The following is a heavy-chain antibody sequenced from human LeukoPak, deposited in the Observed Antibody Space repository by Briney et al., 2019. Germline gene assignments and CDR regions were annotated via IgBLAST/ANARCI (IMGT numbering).Heavy chain of an antibody. J-gene: IGHJ5*02. CDR3: ARDGGGYCSGGSCYKANWFDP. CDR2: NSAYNGNT. V-gene: IGHV1-18*01. Sequence: GASVKVSCKASGYTFTSYGISWVRQAPGQGLEWMGWNSAYNGNTNYAQKLQGRVTMTTDTSTSTAYMELRSLRSDDTAVYYCARDGGGYCSGGSCYKANWFDPWGQGTLVTVSS. CDR1: GYTFTSYG. D-gene: IGHD2-15*01.